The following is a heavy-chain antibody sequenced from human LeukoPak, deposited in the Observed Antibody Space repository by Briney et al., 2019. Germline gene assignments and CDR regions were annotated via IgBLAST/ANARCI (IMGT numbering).Heavy chain of an antibody. CDR2: MTPNSGNT. D-gene: IGHD2-2*01. V-gene: IGHV1-8*03. Sequence: GSVKFSCKASGSTFTSYDISWVRPATGQGHEWMGWMTPNSGNTGYAQKFQGRVTITADESTSTAYMEISSLRSEDTAVYYCARDLGQLCPRPMCSFDIWGQGTVVTVSS. J-gene: IGHJ3*02. CDR1: GSTFTSYD. CDR3: ARDLGQLCPRPMCSFDI.